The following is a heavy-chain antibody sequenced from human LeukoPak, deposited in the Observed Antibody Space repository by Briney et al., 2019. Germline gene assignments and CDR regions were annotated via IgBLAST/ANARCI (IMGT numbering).Heavy chain of an antibody. Sequence: GGSLRLSCAASGFSFRSYGMHWVRQAPGKGLEWVAVITYDGREKYYADSVKGRFTISRDSSKNTLYLQMNSLRGEDTAVYYCARSHDGIPWFDPWGQGTLVTVSS. D-gene: IGHD4-23*01. CDR3: ARSHDGIPWFDP. J-gene: IGHJ5*02. CDR1: GFSFRSYG. CDR2: ITYDGREK. V-gene: IGHV3-30*03.